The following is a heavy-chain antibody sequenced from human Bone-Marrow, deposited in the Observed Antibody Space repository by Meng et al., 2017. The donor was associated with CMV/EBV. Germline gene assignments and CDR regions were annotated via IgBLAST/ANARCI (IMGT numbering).Heavy chain of an antibody. CDR3: AARPYRDDY. J-gene: IGHJ4*02. CDR1: GGTFSSYA. D-gene: IGHD1-26*01. V-gene: IGHV1-2*02. CDR2: INPNSGGT. Sequence: ASVKVSCKASGGTFSSYAISWVRQAPGQGLEWMGWINPNSGGTNYAQKFQGRVTMTRDTSISTAYMELSRLRSDDTAVYYCAARPYRDDYWGQGTLVTVSS.